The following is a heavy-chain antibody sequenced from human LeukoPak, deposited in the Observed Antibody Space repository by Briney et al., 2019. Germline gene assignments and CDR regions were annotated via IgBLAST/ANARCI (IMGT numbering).Heavy chain of an antibody. J-gene: IGHJ6*03. CDR2: IGSSSSTI. D-gene: IGHD3-3*01. CDR3: ARDGDPYYDFWSGYYDYYYMDV. V-gene: IGHV3-48*01. Sequence: GGSLRLSCAASGFTFSSYSMNWVRQAPGKGLEWVSYIGSSSSTIYYADSVKGRFTISRDNAKNSLYLQMNSLRAEDTAVYYCARDGDPYYDFWSGYYDYYYMDVWGKGTTVTVSS. CDR1: GFTFSSYS.